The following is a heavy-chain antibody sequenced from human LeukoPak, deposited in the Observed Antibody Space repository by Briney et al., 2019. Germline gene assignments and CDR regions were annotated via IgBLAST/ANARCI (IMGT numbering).Heavy chain of an antibody. CDR2: IKQDGSEK. D-gene: IGHD4-23*01. V-gene: IGHV3-7*01. CDR1: GFTFSSYW. CDR3: ARGPTTVAFEPEFDY. Sequence: GGSLRLSCAASGFTFSSYWMSWVRQAPGKGLEWVANIKQDGSEKYYVDSVKGRFTISRDNAKNSLYLQMNSLRAEDTAVYYCARGPTTVAFEPEFDYWGQGTLVTVSS. J-gene: IGHJ4*02.